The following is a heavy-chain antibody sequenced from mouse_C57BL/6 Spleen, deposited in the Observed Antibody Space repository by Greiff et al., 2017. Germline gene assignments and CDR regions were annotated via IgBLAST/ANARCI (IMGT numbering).Heavy chain of an antibody. CDR2: IWTGGGT. D-gene: IGHD1-1*01. V-gene: IGHV2-9-1*01. CDR3: ARNYYGSRWGYFDV. J-gene: IGHJ1*03. Sequence: VQLQESGPGLVAPSPCLSISCTVSGFSLTSYAISWVRQPPGKGLEWLGVIWTGGGTNYNSALKSRLSISKDNSKSQVFLKMNSLQTADAARYYCARNYYGSRWGYFDVWGTGTTVTVAS. CDR1: GFSLTSYA.